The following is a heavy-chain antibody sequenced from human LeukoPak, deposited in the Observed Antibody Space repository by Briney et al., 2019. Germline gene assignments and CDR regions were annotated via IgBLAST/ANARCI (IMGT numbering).Heavy chain of an antibody. CDR1: GFTFSSYW. CDR2: ITGRGGST. Sequence: GGSLRLSCAASGFTFSSYWMSWVRQAPGKGLEWVSAITGRGGSTYYADSVKGRFTISRDNSKNTLYLQMSSLRAEDTAVYYCAKDQMESSGWYVGDSWGEGNLVTVSS. J-gene: IGHJ4*02. D-gene: IGHD6-19*01. CDR3: AKDQMESSGWYVGDS. V-gene: IGHV3-23*01.